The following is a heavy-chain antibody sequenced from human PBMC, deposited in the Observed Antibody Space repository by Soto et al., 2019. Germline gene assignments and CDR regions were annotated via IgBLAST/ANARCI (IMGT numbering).Heavy chain of an antibody. CDR1: GFNFRSYA. Sequence: DVELSESGGGLVQPGGSLRLSCAASGFNFRSYAMSWVHRAPGKGLEWVSAISGSGGTSYFADSVRGRFTISRDNSKNTLYLQLSSLRVEDTAEYFCAKGRGSSWTIDYWGHGTLVTVSS. CDR2: ISGSGGTS. D-gene: IGHD6-13*01. J-gene: IGHJ4*01. V-gene: IGHV3-23*01. CDR3: AKGRGSSWTIDY.